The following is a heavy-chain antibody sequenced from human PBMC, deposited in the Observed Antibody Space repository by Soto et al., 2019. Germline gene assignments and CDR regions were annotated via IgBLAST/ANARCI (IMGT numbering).Heavy chain of an antibody. D-gene: IGHD3-22*01. V-gene: IGHV3-7*03. Sequence: GGSLRLSCAASGFTFSSYWMSWVRQAPGKGLEWVANIKQDGSEKYYVDSVKGRFTISRDNAKNSLYLQMNSLRAEDTAVYYYARDRGYYDSSGYYYAPGYFQHWGQGTLVTVSS. CDR3: ARDRGYYDSSGYYYAPGYFQH. CDR1: GFTFSSYW. J-gene: IGHJ1*01. CDR2: IKQDGSEK.